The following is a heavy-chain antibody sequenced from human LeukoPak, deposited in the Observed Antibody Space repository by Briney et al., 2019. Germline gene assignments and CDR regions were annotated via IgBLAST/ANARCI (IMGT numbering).Heavy chain of an antibody. Sequence: PGGSLRLSCAASGFTVTSNYMAWVRQAPGLGLEWVSVTYTGGDTYYADSVKGRFSVSRDKSKNTLYLQMNSLRAEDTAVYYCTRIIVEVPGVSDYCDSWGQGTLVTVSS. CDR2: TYTGGDT. V-gene: IGHV3-53*01. J-gene: IGHJ4*02. CDR3: TRIIVEVPGVSDYCDS. CDR1: GFTVTSNY. D-gene: IGHD2-2*01.